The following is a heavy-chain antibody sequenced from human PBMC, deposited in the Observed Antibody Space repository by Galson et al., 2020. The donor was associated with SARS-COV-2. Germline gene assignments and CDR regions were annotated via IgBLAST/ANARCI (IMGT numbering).Heavy chain of an antibody. V-gene: IGHV1-18*04. J-gene: IGHJ6*02. D-gene: IGHD3-10*01. CDR1: GYTFTSYG. Sequence: GASVKVSCKASGYTFTSYGISWVRQAPGQGLEWMGWISAYNGNTNYAQKLQGRVTMTTDTSTSTAYMELRSLRSDDTAVYYCARDSEVRGVIFTQYYYYYYGMDVWGQGTTVTVSS. CDR2: ISAYNGNT. CDR3: ARDSEVRGVIFTQYYYYYYGMDV.